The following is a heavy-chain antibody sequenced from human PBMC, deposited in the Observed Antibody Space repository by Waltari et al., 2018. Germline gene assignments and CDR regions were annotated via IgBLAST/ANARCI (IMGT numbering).Heavy chain of an antibody. CDR3: AKSKSGYSSDNFDY. D-gene: IGHD6-19*01. J-gene: IGHJ4*02. CDR2: IYSSGST. Sequence: QVQLQESGPGLVKPSETLSLTCTVSGASVPTAYWSWVRQPPGKGLEWIGYIYSSGSTNYNPSLKSRVTISIDTSKNQFSLNLTSMTAADTAVYYCAKSKSGYSSDNFDYWGQGTLVTVSS. CDR1: GASVPTAY. V-gene: IGHV4-59*02.